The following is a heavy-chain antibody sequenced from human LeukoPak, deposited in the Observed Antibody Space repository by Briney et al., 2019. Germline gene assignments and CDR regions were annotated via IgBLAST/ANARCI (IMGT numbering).Heavy chain of an antibody. CDR3: ARGGAAGLYYYYYMDV. J-gene: IGHJ6*03. V-gene: IGHV1-8*01. CDR1: GYAFTSYD. D-gene: IGHD6-13*01. Sequence: ASVKVSCKASGYAFTSYDINWVRQATGQGLEWMGWMNPNSGNTGYAQKFQGRVTMTRNTSISTAYMELSSLRSEDTAVYYCARGGAAGLYYYYYMDVWGKGTTVTISS. CDR2: MNPNSGNT.